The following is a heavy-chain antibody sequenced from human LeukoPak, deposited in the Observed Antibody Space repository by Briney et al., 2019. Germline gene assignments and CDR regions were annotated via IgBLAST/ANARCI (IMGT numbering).Heavy chain of an antibody. CDR3: ARVDCSGGSCYNYYFDY. CDR2: IYHSGST. CDR1: GGSISSGGYS. D-gene: IGHD2-15*01. V-gene: IGHV4-30-2*01. J-gene: IGHJ4*02. Sequence: SQTLSLTCAVSGGSISSGGYSWSWIRQPPGKGLEWIVYIYHSGSTYYNPSLKSRVTISVDRSKNQFSLKLSSVTAADTAVYYCARVDCSGGSCYNYYFDYWGQGTLVTVSS.